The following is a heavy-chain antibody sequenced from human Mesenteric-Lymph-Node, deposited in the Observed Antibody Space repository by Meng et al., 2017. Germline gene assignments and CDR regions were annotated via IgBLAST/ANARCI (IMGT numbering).Heavy chain of an antibody. V-gene: IGHV4-38-2*01. CDR1: GYSISSGYY. J-gene: IGHJ5*02. Sequence: SEILSPTCAASGYSISSGYYSGWIRQPPGKGLEWIGSIYHSGSTYYNPSLKSRVTISVDTSKNQFSLKLSSVTAADTAVYYCARQQIGSYFWLNWFDPWGQGTLVTVSS. CDR3: ARQQIGSYFWLNWFDP. D-gene: IGHD1-26*01. CDR2: IYHSGST.